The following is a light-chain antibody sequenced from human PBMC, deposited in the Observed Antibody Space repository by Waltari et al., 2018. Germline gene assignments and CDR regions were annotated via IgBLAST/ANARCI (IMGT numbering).Light chain of an antibody. J-gene: IGLJ1*01. Sequence: QSALTQPASVSGSPGQSLTISCTGDVADYKYVSWYQQHPGKAPKLMIHDVSSRPSGVSNRFSGSKSGNTASLTISGLQAEDEADYYCSSYIGSNTYVFGTGTAVTVL. CDR1: VADYKY. CDR2: DVS. V-gene: IGLV2-14*03. CDR3: SSYIGSNTYV.